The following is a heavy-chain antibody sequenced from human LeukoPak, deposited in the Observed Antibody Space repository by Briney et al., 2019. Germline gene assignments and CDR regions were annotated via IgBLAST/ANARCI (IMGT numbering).Heavy chain of an antibody. CDR2: IYYSGST. Sequence: SETLSLTCTVSGGSISSSNYFWGWIRQAPGKGLEWIGSIYYSGSTYYNPSLKSRVTISADMSKNQFSLRLYSVTAADTAVYYCGRDSVEMGTIHSDYWGQRTLVTVSS. V-gene: IGHV4-39*07. CDR1: GGSISSSNYF. J-gene: IGHJ4*02. CDR3: GRDSVEMGTIHSDY. D-gene: IGHD5-24*01.